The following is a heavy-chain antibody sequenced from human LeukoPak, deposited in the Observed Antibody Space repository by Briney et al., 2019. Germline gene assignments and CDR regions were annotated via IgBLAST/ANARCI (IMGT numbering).Heavy chain of an antibody. CDR1: GFTFSSYA. D-gene: IGHD1-26*01. V-gene: IGHV3-30-3*01. Sequence: GGSLRLSCAASGFTFSSYAIHWVRQAPGKGLEWVAVISYDGSNKYYADSVKGRFTISRDNSKNTLYLQMNSLRAEDTAVYYCARGPYSGSYCHYWGQGTLVTVSS. CDR3: ARGPYSGSYCHY. J-gene: IGHJ4*02. CDR2: ISYDGSNK.